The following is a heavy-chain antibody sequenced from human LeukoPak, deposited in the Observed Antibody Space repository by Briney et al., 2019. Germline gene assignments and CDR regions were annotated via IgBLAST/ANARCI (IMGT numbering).Heavy chain of an antibody. Sequence: GASVKVSCKASGYTFTSYDINWVRQATGQGLEWMGWMNPNSGNTGYAQKFQGRVTMTRNTSISTAYMELRSLRYEDTAVYYCARGKVTTIDSNWFDPWGQGTLVTVSS. D-gene: IGHD3-3*01. J-gene: IGHJ5*02. CDR1: GYTFTSYD. CDR2: MNPNSGNT. V-gene: IGHV1-8*01. CDR3: ARGKVTTIDSNWFDP.